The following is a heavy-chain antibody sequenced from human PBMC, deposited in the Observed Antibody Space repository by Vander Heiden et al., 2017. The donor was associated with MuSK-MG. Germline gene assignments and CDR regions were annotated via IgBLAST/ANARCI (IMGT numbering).Heavy chain of an antibody. J-gene: IGHJ4*02. CDR1: GFTFSSYA. Sequence: EVQLLESGGALVQPGGSLRLSCAASGFTFSSYAMRWVRPAPGKGLEWVSAIGNSGGTTYYADSVKGRFTISRDNSKNTLYLQMNSLRAEDTAVYYCAKVSIFGVVITTPFDWWGQGTLVTVSS. D-gene: IGHD3-3*01. CDR2: IGNSGGTT. V-gene: IGHV3-23*01. CDR3: AKVSIFGVVITTPFDW.